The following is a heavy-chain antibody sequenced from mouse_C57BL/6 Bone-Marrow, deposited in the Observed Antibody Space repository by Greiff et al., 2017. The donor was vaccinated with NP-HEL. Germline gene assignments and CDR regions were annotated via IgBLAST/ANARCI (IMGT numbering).Heavy chain of an antibody. CDR1: GYTFTDYE. V-gene: IGHV1-15*01. CDR2: IDPETGGT. J-gene: IGHJ3*01. D-gene: IGHD3-2*02. CDR3: TRGQLRLRRFAY. Sequence: VKLVESGAELVRPGASVTLSCKASGYTFTDYEMHWVKQTPVHGLEWIGAIDPETGGTAYNQKFKGKAILTADKSSSTAYMELRSLTSEDSAVYYCTRGQLRLRRFAYWGQGTLVTVSA.